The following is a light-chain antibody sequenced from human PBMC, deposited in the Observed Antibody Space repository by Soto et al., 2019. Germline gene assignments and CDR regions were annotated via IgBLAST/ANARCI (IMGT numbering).Light chain of an antibody. CDR3: CSYTSTYSYV. CDR1: PSDVGGYNY. Sequence: QSALTQPASVSGSPGQSITVSCSGTPSDVGGYNYVSWYQHRPGEVPKLILYDVYSRPSGVSDRFSGSKSGNTASLTISGLQAEDEGDYYCCSYTSTYSYVFGPGTQLTVL. CDR2: DVY. V-gene: IGLV2-14*03. J-gene: IGLJ1*01.